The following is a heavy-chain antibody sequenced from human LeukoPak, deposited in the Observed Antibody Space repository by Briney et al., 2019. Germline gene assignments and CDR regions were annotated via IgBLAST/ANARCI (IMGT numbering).Heavy chain of an antibody. D-gene: IGHD3-22*01. CDR3: AKDPKWVPPKYYYDSSGYYSGYYFDY. Sequence: GGSLRLSCAASGFTFSSYGMHWVRQSPGRGLEWVSFLSFDGSNEFYADSLKGRFTISRDNSKNTLYLQMNSLRAEDTAVYYCAKDPKWVPPKYYYDSSGYYSGYYFDYWGQGTLVTVSS. CDR1: GFTFSSYG. J-gene: IGHJ4*02. V-gene: IGHV3-30*18. CDR2: LSFDGSNE.